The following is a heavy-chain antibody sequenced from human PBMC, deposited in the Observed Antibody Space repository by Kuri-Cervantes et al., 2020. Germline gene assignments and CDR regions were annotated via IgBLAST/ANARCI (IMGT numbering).Heavy chain of an antibody. Sequence: SETLSLTCKLSGGSISRYYWSWIRQPPGKGLEYIGYIYYNGNTNYNPSLKSRVTISVDTSKNQFSLKLSSVTAADTAVYYCARDVRFLGRHNWFDPWGQGTLVTVSS. J-gene: IGHJ5*02. V-gene: IGHV4-59*01. CDR3: ARDVRFLGRHNWFDP. D-gene: IGHD3-3*01. CDR2: IYYNGNT. CDR1: GGSISRYY.